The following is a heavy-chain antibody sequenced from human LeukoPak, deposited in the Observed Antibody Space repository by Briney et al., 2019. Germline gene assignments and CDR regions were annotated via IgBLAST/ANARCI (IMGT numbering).Heavy chain of an antibody. J-gene: IGHJ4*02. Sequence: PGGSLRLSCAASGFTVNSNYMSWVRQAPGKGLELVSVLYSGGSKVYANSAKGRFTISRYNSENTLYLQMTSLRAEDTAVYYCARSAWLDYWGQGTLVTVSS. CDR1: GFTVNSNY. V-gene: IGHV3-53*04. CDR2: LYSGGSK. CDR3: ARSAWLDY.